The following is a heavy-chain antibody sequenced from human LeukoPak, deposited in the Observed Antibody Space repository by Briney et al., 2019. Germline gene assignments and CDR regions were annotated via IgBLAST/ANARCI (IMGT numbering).Heavy chain of an antibody. J-gene: IGHJ4*02. CDR3: AKARLPHHRLGIAVAAPEYYFDY. CDR1: GFTFSSYG. CDR2: IRNDGSNK. Sequence: GGSLRLSCAASGFTFSSYGMHWVRQAPGKGLEWVAFIRNDGSNKYYADSVKGRFTISRDNSKNTLYMQMNSLRAEDTAVYYCAKARLPHHRLGIAVAAPEYYFDYWGQGTLVTVSS. D-gene: IGHD6-19*01. V-gene: IGHV3-30*02.